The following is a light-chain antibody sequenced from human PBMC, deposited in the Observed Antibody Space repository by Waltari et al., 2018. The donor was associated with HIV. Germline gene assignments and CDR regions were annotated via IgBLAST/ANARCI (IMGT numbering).Light chain of an antibody. Sequence: SYVLTQPPSVSVAPGQPAGITCGGDNIGSKRVHWYQQKPGQAPVLLIYDGADRPSGIPERFSGSNSENTATLTIGRVEAGDEADYYCQVWDSGSAHVVFGGGTNLAVL. CDR2: DGA. J-gene: IGLJ2*01. CDR3: QVWDSGSAHVV. V-gene: IGLV3-21*02. CDR1: NIGSKR.